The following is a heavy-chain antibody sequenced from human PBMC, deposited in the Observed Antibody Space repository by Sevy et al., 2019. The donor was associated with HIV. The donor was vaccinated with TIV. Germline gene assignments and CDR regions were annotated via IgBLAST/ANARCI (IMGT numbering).Heavy chain of an antibody. CDR2: IYYSGST. CDR1: GGSISSGDYY. D-gene: IGHD3-10*01. Sequence: SETLSLTCTVSGGSISSGDYYWSWIRQPPGKGLEWIGYIYYSGSTYYNPSLKSRFTISVDTSKNQFSLKLSSVTAADTAVYYCARGLVRGVILNWFDPWGQGTLVTVSS. V-gene: IGHV4-30-4*01. CDR3: ARGLVRGVILNWFDP. J-gene: IGHJ5*02.